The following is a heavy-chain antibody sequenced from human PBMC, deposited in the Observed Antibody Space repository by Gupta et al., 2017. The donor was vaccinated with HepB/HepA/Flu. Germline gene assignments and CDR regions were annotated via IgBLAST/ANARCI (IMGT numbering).Heavy chain of an antibody. CDR3: AREGYSSSSPRMRLLNDYYYYGMDV. CDR1: GGTFSSYA. Sequence: QVQLVQSGAEVKKPGSSVKVSCKASGGTFSSYAISWVRQAPGQGLEWMGRIIPILGIANYAQKFQGRVTITADKATSTAYMELSSLRSEDTAVYYCAREGYSSSSPRMRLLNDYYYYGMDVWGQGTTVTVSS. CDR2: IIPILGIA. J-gene: IGHJ6*02. V-gene: IGHV1-69*04. D-gene: IGHD6-6*01.